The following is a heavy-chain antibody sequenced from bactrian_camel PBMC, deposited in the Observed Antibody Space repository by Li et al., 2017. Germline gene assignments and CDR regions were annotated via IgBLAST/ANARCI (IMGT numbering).Heavy chain of an antibody. V-gene: IGHV3S40*01. Sequence: VQLVESGGGVVQPGASLTLACVASGFPFSDHAMHWVRQAPGKGLEWVSSINPANAGRTTMYRDSVKGRFTISQDNAKNTMYLQMNSLKPEDTGMYYCAFEVAPHVRGLNSSQVAPMAPLCPTQGYWGQGTQVTVS. CDR3: AFEVAPHVRGLNSSQVAPMAPLCPTQGY. CDR2: INPANAGRTT. D-gene: IGHD7*01. J-gene: IGHJ4*01. CDR1: GFPFSDHA.